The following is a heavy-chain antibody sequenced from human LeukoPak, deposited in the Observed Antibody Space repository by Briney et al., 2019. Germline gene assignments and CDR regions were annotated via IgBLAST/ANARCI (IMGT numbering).Heavy chain of an antibody. D-gene: IGHD3-22*01. V-gene: IGHV3-23*01. CDR3: DRRYLYDSSGYLGSIDQ. Sequence: GSSLMLSCLASGFSFDNHSISCFLQAPAEGLEWFSAISGSGDVTYYADSVKGRFTISRDNSKNTLYLQLSRLRAEDTAVYYCDRRYLYDSSGYLGSIDQWGKGTMVTVSS. J-gene: IGHJ4*02. CDR1: GFSFDNHS. CDR2: ISGSGDVT.